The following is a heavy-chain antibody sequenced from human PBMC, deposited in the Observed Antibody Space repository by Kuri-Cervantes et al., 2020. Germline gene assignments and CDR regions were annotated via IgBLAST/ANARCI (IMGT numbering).Heavy chain of an antibody. CDR2: IYYSGST. CDR1: GGSISSGGYY. J-gene: IGHJ5*02. CDR3: ARRVHDYVWGSYRYLYNWFDP. Sequence: GSLRLSCTVSGGSISSGGYYWSWIRQHPGKGLEWIGYIYYSGSTYYNPSLKSRVTISVDTSKNQFSLKLSSVTAADTAVYYCARRVHDYVWGSYRYLYNWFDPWGQGTLVTVSS. D-gene: IGHD3-16*02. V-gene: IGHV4-39*01.